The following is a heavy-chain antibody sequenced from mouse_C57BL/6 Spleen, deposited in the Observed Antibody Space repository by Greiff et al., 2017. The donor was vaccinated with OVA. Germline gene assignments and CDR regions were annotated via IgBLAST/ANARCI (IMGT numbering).Heavy chain of an antibody. CDR1: GFTFSDYG. J-gene: IGHJ4*01. D-gene: IGHD1-1*01. Sequence: EVKLMESGGGLVQPGGSLKLSCAASGFTFSDYGMAWVRQAPRKGPEWVAFISNLAYSIYYADTVTGRFTISRENAKNTLYLEMSSLRSEDTAMYYCARHSTTVVATEAMDYWGQGTSVTVSS. CDR3: ARHSTTVVATEAMDY. V-gene: IGHV5-15*01. CDR2: ISNLAYSI.